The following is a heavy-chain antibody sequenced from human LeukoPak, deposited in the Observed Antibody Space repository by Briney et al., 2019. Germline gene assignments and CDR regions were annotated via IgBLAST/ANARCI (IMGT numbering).Heavy chain of an antibody. CDR2: INHSGST. D-gene: IGHD3-22*01. CDR1: GGSFSGYY. Sequence: SETLSLTXAVYGGSFSGYYWSWIRQPPGKGLDGIGEINHSGSTNYNPSLKRRATISVDTHMNEFSLKLRSWTDADTAVYYCARGRTWAMIVVVKGPYYFDYWGQGPLVTVSS. V-gene: IGHV4-34*01. CDR3: ARGRTWAMIVVVKGPYYFDY. J-gene: IGHJ4*02.